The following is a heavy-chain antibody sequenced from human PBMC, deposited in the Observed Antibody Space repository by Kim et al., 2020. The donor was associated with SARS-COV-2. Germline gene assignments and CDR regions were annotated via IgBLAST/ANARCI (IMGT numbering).Heavy chain of an antibody. J-gene: IGHJ5*02. Sequence: ASVKVSCKASGYTFTSYAMHWVRQAPGQRLEWMGWINAGNGNTKYSQKFQGRVTITRDTSASTAYMELSSLRSEDTAVYYCARDLAPLVMVAATDADWFDPWGQGTLVTVSS. CDR2: INAGNGNT. CDR1: GYTFTSYA. V-gene: IGHV1-3*01. D-gene: IGHD2-15*01. CDR3: ARDLAPLVMVAATDADWFDP.